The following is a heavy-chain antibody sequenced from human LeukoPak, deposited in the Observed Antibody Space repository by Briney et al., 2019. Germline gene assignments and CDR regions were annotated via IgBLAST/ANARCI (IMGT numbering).Heavy chain of an antibody. D-gene: IGHD3-10*01. Sequence: GRSLRLSCAPSGFTFSSYSTNWVSQAPGKWLEWVSSISSSSSYIYYADSVKGRFTISRDNAKNSLYLQMNSLRAEDTAVYYCAREGFGELSVDVWGQGTTVTVSS. CDR2: ISSSSSYI. CDR1: GFTFSSYS. J-gene: IGHJ6*02. CDR3: AREGFGELSVDV. V-gene: IGHV3-21*01.